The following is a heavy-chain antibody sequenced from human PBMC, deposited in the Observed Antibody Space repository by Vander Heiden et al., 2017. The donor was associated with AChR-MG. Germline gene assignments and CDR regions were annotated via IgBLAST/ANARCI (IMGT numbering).Heavy chain of an antibody. Sequence: EVQLVESGGEVVQPGRSLRLPCDAPGSPFDISAMLRVWQAPGKGLEWVAGISWKSGSIGYADSVKGRFTIARDNSKNSLYLQMNSLRAEDTAFYYCAKARFGYSSGFDPWGQGTLVTVSS. CDR2: ISWKSGSI. J-gene: IGHJ5*02. CDR1: GSPFDISA. D-gene: IGHD6-19*01. V-gene: IGHV3-9*01. CDR3: AKARFGYSSGFDP.